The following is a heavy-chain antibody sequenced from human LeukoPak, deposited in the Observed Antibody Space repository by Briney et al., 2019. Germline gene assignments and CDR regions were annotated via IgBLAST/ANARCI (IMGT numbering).Heavy chain of an antibody. V-gene: IGHV1-46*03. J-gene: IGHJ4*02. D-gene: IGHD1-20*01. CDR1: GYTFTSYF. CDR3: ARDVDNWNDVGNYYFDY. CDR2: INPSGGST. Sequence: SVKVSCKAFGYTFTSYFMHWVRQAPGQGIEWMGIINPSGGSTTYAQKFQGRVTMTTDTSTSTVYMELSSLRSEDTAVYYCARDVDNWNDVGNYYFDYWGQGTLVTVSS.